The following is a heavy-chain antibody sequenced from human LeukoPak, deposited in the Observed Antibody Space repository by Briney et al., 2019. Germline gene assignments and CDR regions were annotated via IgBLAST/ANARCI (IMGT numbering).Heavy chain of an antibody. J-gene: IGHJ4*02. V-gene: IGHV4-61*02. CDR1: GGSISSAIYH. CDR3: ARLDYSGGYFFDH. CDR2: IFTSGTT. D-gene: IGHD2-15*01. Sequence: KTSETLSLTCTVSGGSISSAIYHWSWIRQPAGKGLEWIGRIFTSGTTTYSPSLMSRLTISLDTSKNQFSLKVNSVTAVDTAVYYCARLDYSGGYFFDHWGPGTLVTVSS.